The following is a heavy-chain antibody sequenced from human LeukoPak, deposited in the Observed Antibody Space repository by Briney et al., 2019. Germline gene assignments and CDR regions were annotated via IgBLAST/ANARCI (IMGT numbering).Heavy chain of an antibody. CDR1: GGSISSSSYY. Sequence: SETLSLTCTVSGGSISSSSYYWGWIRQPPGKGLEWIGSIYYSGSTYYNPSLKSRVTISVDTSKNQFSLKLSSVTAADTAVYYCARGDYYDSSGYYQNTYYFDYWGQGTLVTVSS. D-gene: IGHD3-22*01. J-gene: IGHJ4*02. CDR2: IYYSGST. V-gene: IGHV4-39*07. CDR3: ARGDYYDSSGYYQNTYYFDY.